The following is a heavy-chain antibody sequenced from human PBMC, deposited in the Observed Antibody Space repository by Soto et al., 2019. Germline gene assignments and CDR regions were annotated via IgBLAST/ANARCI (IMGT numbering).Heavy chain of an antibody. J-gene: IGHJ6*02. V-gene: IGHV3-73*01. D-gene: IGHD6-6*01. Sequence: SLRLSCAASGFTFSGSAMHWVRQASGSGLKWVGRIRSKANSYATAYAASVKGRFTISRDDSKNTAYLQMNSLKTEDTAVYYCTRTYSSSRNYGMDVWGQGTQVTVSS. CDR3: TRTYSSSRNYGMDV. CDR1: GFTFSGSA. CDR2: IRSKANSYAT.